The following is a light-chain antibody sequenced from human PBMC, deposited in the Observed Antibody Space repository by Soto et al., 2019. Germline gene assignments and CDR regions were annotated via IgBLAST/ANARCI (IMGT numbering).Light chain of an antibody. V-gene: IGKV3-11*01. Sequence: EIVLTQSPATLSLSPGERATLSCRASQSVSIYLAWYQQKPGQAPRLLIYDASNRATGIPARFSGSGSGTDFTLTISSLETEDFAVYYCQQSSNWPPREVTFGPGTKVDIK. CDR3: QQSSNWPPREVT. J-gene: IGKJ3*01. CDR1: QSVSIY. CDR2: DAS.